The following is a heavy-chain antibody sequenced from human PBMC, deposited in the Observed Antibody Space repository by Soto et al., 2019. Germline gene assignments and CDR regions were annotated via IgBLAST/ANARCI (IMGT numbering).Heavy chain of an antibody. Sequence: SETLSLTCAVSGGSIISGGYSWILIRQPPGKGLEWIGYIYHSGSTYYNPSLKSRVTISVDRSKNQFSLKLSSVTAADTAVYYCARIFYVDYKFGWFDPWGQGTRVNVAS. CDR1: GGSIISGGYS. V-gene: IGHV4-30-2*01. D-gene: IGHD4-17*01. CDR3: ARIFYVDYKFGWFDP. CDR2: IYHSGST. J-gene: IGHJ5*02.